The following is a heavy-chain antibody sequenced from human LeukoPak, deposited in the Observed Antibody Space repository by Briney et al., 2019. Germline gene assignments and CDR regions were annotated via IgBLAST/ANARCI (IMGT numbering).Heavy chain of an antibody. J-gene: IGHJ4*02. CDR1: GGSVSSGSYY. Sequence: SETLSLTCTVSGGSVSSGSYYGSWIRQPPGKGLEWIGYIYYSGSTNYNPSLKSRVTILVETSKNQFSLKLSSVTAADTAVYYCARVPSSDYGLWALQYYFDYWGQGTLVTVSS. V-gene: IGHV4-61*01. CDR3: ARVPSSDYGLWALQYYFDY. CDR2: IYYSGST. D-gene: IGHD4-17*01.